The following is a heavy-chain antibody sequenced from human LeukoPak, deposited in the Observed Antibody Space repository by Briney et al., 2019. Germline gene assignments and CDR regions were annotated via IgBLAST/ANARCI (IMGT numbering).Heavy chain of an antibody. V-gene: IGHV1-46*01. CDR3: ARTIVDGGTSH. CDR2: INPGGGST. Sequence: ASVKVSCKASGGTFSSYAISWVRQAPGQGLEWMGKINPGGGSTSYAQKFQGRVTMTRDTSASTVYMELSSLRSEDTAIYYCARTIVDGGTSHWGQGTLVTVSS. CDR1: GGTFSSYA. J-gene: IGHJ4*02. D-gene: IGHD2-15*01.